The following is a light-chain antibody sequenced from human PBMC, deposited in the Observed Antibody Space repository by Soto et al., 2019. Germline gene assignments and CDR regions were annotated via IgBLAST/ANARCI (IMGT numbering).Light chain of an antibody. CDR3: QKYNSAPWT. CDR1: QGIRNY. Sequence: DIQMTQSPSSLSASVGDRVTITCRASQGIRNYLAWYQQKPGKVPKLLLYAASTLQSGVPSRFSGSGSGTEFTLTISSLQPEDVASYYCQKYNSAPWTFGQGTKVEIK. J-gene: IGKJ1*01. V-gene: IGKV1-27*01. CDR2: AAS.